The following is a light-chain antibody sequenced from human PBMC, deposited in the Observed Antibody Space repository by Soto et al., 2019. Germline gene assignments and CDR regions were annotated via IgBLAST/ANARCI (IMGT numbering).Light chain of an antibody. CDR1: SSNIGGNT. J-gene: IGLJ2*01. V-gene: IGLV1-44*01. CDR3: STWDDSLNGPL. CDR2: SSS. Sequence: QSVLTQPPSASGTPGQRVTISCPGSSSNIGGNTVNWYQKVPGAAPKLIIFSSSQRPSGVPDLYSGSKSGTSASLAIGGLQSEDEADYYCSTWDDSLNGPLFGGGTKLTVL.